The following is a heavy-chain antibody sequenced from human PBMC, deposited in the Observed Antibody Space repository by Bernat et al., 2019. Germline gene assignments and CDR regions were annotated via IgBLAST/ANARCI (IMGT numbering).Heavy chain of an antibody. J-gene: IGHJ6*03. CDR1: GFTFSSYA. V-gene: IGHV3-30-3*01. CDR2: ISYDGSNK. D-gene: IGHD3-16*02. Sequence: QVQLVESGGGVVQPGRSLRLSCAASGFTFSSYAMHWVRQAPGKGLEWVAVISYDGSNKYYADSVKGRFTISRDNSKNTLYLQMNSLRAENTAVYYCARSGKDWESYRQTRNTKYYKYYYMDVWGKGTTVTVS. CDR3: ARSGKDWESYRQTRNTKYYKYYYMDV.